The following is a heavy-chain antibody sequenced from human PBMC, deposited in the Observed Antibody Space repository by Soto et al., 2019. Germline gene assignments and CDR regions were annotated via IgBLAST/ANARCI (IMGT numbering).Heavy chain of an antibody. V-gene: IGHV3-23*01. CDR1: GFTFSSYA. J-gene: IGHJ4*02. CDR3: TSRPSGWDFDS. D-gene: IGHD6-19*01. Sequence: EVQLLESGGGLVQPGGSLRLSCTASGFTFSSYAMNWVRQAPGKGLEWVSVISGSGGSTYYADSVTGRFTSSSDKSETMLYLHMTRLRAEATAAYYCTSRPSGWDFDSWGQGTRVTVSS. CDR2: ISGSGGST.